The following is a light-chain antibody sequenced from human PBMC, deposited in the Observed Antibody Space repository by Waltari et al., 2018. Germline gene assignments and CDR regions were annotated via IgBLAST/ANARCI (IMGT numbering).Light chain of an antibody. J-gene: IGKJ1*01. V-gene: IGKV1-5*03. CDR2: QAS. CDR1: QTLSNW. CDR3: LQYNSYSWT. Sequence: DIQMTQSPSTLSASVGDRVTITCRASQTLSNWLAWDQQKPGKAPKLLIYQASGLESGVPSRVSGGGSGTDFTLTISSLQPEDVGTYYCLQYNSYSWTFGHGTKVEI.